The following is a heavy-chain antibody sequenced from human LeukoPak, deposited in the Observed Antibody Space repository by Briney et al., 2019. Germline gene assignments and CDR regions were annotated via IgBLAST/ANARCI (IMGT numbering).Heavy chain of an antibody. Sequence: ASVKVSCKASGYTFTSYDINWVRQATGQGLEWMGWMNPNSGNTGYAQKFQGRVTITRNTSISTAYMELSSLRSEDTAVYYCARTPHFPTRFDYWGQGTLVTVSS. CDR1: GYTFTSYD. V-gene: IGHV1-8*03. CDR3: ARTPHFPTRFDY. CDR2: MNPNSGNT. J-gene: IGHJ4*02. D-gene: IGHD3-3*02.